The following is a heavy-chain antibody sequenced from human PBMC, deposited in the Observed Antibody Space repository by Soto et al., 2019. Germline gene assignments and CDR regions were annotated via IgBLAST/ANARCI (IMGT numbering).Heavy chain of an antibody. CDR3: AKGGDYGSGSFPSPYYYYGMDV. D-gene: IGHD3-10*01. CDR2: ISGSGGST. V-gene: IGHV3-23*01. CDR1: GFTFSSYA. J-gene: IGHJ6*02. Sequence: EVQLLESGGGLVQPGGSLRLSCAASGFTFSSYAMSWVRQAPGKGLEWVSAISGSGGSTYYADSVKGRFTISRDNSKNTLYLQMNSLRAEDTAVYYCAKGGDYGSGSFPSPYYYYGMDVWGQGTTVTVAS.